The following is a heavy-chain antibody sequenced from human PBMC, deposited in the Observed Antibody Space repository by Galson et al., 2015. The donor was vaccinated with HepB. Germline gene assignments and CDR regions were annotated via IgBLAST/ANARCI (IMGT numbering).Heavy chain of an antibody. CDR2: LSVNGDIS. V-gene: IGHV3-23*01. CDR1: GFTFTRYT. Sequence: SLRLSCAASGFTFTRYTMGWVRQAPGKGLKWVSSLSVNGDISYYEESVKGRFTISRDNSKKMVYLQMNGLRAEDTAVYYCAKVAILGATPHYFDYLGQGTLVTVSS. D-gene: IGHD3-16*01. J-gene: IGHJ4*02. CDR3: AKVAILGATPHYFDY.